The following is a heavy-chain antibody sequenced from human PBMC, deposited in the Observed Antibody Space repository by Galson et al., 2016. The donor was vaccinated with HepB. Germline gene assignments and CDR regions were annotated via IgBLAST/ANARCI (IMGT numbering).Heavy chain of an antibody. J-gene: IGHJ6*02. CDR3: ARGKSHKSNSYDGMDV. CDR2: ISSSSTTM. V-gene: IGHV3-11*01. CDR1: GFSFSSYA. Sequence: SLRLSCAASGFSFSSYAMSWIRQAPGKGLEWVSYISSSSTTMYYADSVEGRFTISRDNAKRSLDLQLNSLRVEDTAVYYCARGKSHKSNSYDGMDVWGQGTTVTVSS. D-gene: IGHD3-3*01.